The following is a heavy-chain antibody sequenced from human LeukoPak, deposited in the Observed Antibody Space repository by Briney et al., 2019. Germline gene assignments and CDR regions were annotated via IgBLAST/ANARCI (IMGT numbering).Heavy chain of an antibody. J-gene: IGHJ4*02. Sequence: SETLSLTCAVYGGSFSGYYWSWIRQPPGKGLEWIGEINHSGSTNYNPSLKSRVTISVDTSKNQFSLKLSSVTAADTAVYYCARHARATDYWGQGTLVTVSS. CDR1: GGSFSGYY. D-gene: IGHD2-2*01. CDR2: INHSGST. V-gene: IGHV4-34*01. CDR3: ARHARATDY.